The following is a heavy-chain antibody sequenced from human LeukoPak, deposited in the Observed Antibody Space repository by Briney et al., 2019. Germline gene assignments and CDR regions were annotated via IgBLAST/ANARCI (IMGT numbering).Heavy chain of an antibody. CDR3: ARMALDGGDSIGYDS. V-gene: IGHV1-2*02. J-gene: IGHJ5*01. CDR2: INPNIGGA. CDR1: GYTFTDYF. D-gene: IGHD2-21*02. Sequence: ASVTVSCKASGYTFTDYFIHWVRRAPGQGLEWMGWINPNIGGASYAQKFQDRVTMTRDRSINTAYMELSRLTSDDTAVYYCARMALDGGDSIGYDSWGQGTLVTVSS.